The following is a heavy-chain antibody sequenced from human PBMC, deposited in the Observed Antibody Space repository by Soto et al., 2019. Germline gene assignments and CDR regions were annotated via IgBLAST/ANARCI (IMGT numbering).Heavy chain of an antibody. J-gene: IGHJ1*01. CDR1: GFTFSTYA. CDR3: AKSGFAHLEY. D-gene: IGHD1-26*01. CDR2: VSGGGDHT. V-gene: IGHV3-23*01. Sequence: EVQLLQSGGGLVQPGGSLRLSCAASGFTFSTYAMAWVRQPPGKGLEWVSTVSGGGDHTYYADSVKGRSTISRDASTNTLYLHMDSLRAEDTAGYYCAKSGFAHLEYWGQGALVTVSS.